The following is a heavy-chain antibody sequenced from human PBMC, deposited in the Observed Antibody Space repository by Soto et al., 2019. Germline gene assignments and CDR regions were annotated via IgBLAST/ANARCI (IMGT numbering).Heavy chain of an antibody. CDR1: GDTISTGGYS. J-gene: IGHJ5*02. V-gene: IGHV4-30-2*01. CDR2: TYHSGNP. CDR3: ARGRVTTSWFDP. D-gene: IGHD4-17*01. Sequence: SETLSLTCGVSGDTISTGGYSWAWIRQPPGKALEWIGHTYHSGNPYYNPSLKSRVIISVDRSKNQFSLKVSSVTAADTAVYYCARGRVTTSWFDPWGHGILVTVSS.